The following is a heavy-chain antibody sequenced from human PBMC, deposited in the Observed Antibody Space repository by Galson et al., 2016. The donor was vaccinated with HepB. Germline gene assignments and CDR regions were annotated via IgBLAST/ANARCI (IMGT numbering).Heavy chain of an antibody. V-gene: IGHV3-23*01. CDR2: IDDSGDHI. Sequence: SLRLSCAVSGLMYTHYAMTWVRQAPGKGLEWVSIIDDSGDHIYYAESVKGRFTISRGKATNTLYLQMNSLRAEDTALYYCARDRGYRALDLWGQGTTVTVSS. CDR1: GLMYTHYA. J-gene: IGHJ3*01. CDR3: ARDRGYRALDL. D-gene: IGHD3-10*01.